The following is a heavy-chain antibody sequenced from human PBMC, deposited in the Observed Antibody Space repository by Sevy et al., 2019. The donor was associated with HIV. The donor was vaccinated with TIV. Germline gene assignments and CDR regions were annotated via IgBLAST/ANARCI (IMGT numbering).Heavy chain of an antibody. CDR2: IWYDGSNK. CDR3: ARDRADVLMNYDLPLDY. V-gene: IGHV3-33*01. CDR1: GFTFSSYG. J-gene: IGHJ4*02. Sequence: GGSLRLSCAASGFTFSSYGMHWVRQAPGKGLEWVSLIWYDGSNKLYAASVKGRFTISRDNSRNTLYLQMNSLRAEDTAIYYCARDRADVLMNYDLPLDYWGQGTLVTVSA. D-gene: IGHD2-8*01.